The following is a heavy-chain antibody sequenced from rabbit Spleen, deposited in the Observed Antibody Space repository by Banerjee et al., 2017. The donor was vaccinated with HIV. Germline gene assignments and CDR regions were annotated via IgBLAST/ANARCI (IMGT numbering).Heavy chain of an antibody. V-gene: IGHV1S45*01. J-gene: IGHJ4*01. CDR3: ARDAAGREDFNL. D-gene: IGHD4-2*01. CDR2: IDVTKSGST. Sequence: QEQLEESGGDLVKPGASLTLTCKASGLAFSSSYWICWVRQAPGKGLEWIACIDVTKSGSTYYASWAKGRLTISKTSSTTVTLQMTSLTAADTATYFCARDAAGREDFNLWGPGTLVTVS. CDR1: GLAFSSSYW.